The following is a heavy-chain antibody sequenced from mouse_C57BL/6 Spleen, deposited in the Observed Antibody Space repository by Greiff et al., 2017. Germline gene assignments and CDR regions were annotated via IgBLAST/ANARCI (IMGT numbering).Heavy chain of an antibody. CDR1: GYTFTSYW. J-gene: IGHJ4*01. Sequence: QVQLQQSGTELVKPGASVKLSCKASGYTFTSYWMHWVKQRPGQGLEWIGNINPSNGGTNYNEKFKSKATLTVDKSSSTAYMQLSSLTSEDAAVYYCARGGDYGSSLYYYAMDYWGQGTSVTVSS. V-gene: IGHV1-53*01. CDR3: ARGGDYGSSLYYYAMDY. CDR2: INPSNGGT. D-gene: IGHD1-1*01.